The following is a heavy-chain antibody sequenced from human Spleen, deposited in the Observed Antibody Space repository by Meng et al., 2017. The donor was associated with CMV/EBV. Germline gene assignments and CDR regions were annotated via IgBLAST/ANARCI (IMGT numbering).Heavy chain of an antibody. CDR1: GFSLSNYG. CDR3: AREQNVGDYYYYGMDV. V-gene: IGHV3-21*01. CDR2: IISSGSFV. D-gene: IGHD3-16*01. J-gene: IGHJ6*02. Sequence: GESLKISCSASGFSLSNYGMNWVRQAPGKGLEWVAAIISSGSFVYYGDSVKGRFTISRDNTKNSLYLQMDSLRAEDTAVYYCAREQNVGDYYYYGMDVWGQGTTVTVSS.